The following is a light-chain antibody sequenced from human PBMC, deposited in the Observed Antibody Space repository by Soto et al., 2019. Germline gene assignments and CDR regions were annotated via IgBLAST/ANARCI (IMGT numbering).Light chain of an antibody. Sequence: EIVLTQSPGTLSLSPGERATLSFSASQSVSSGYLAWYQKKPGQAPRLLILDASSRATGIPDRFSGSGSGTDFTLTISRLEPEDFAVYYCQQYGSSPRTFGQGTKVDIK. CDR3: QQYGSSPRT. CDR1: QSVSSGY. V-gene: IGKV3-20*01. J-gene: IGKJ1*01. CDR2: DAS.